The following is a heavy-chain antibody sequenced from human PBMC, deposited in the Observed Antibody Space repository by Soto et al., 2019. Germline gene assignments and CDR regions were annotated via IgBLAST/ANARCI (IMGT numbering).Heavy chain of an antibody. CDR2: IWYDGSNK. CDR1: GFTFGSYG. CDR3: ARLECSGGSCYSGRLIDYHQYYMDV. Sequence: GGSLRLSCAAPGFTFGSYGMHWVGQAPGKGLEWVAVIWYDGSNKYYADSVKGRFTISRDNSKNTLYLQINSLRTEDTAVYHCARLECSGGSCYSGRLIDYHQYYMDVWGKGTTVTVSS. V-gene: IGHV3-33*01. D-gene: IGHD2-15*01. J-gene: IGHJ6*03.